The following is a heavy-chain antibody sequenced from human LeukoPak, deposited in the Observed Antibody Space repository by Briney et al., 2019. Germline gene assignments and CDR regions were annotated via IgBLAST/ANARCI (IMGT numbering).Heavy chain of an antibody. CDR1: GGSFSGYY. D-gene: IGHD3-22*01. V-gene: IGHV4-34*01. Sequence: SETLSLTCAVYGGSFSGYYWSWIRQPPGKGLEWIEEINHSGSTNYNPSLKSRVTISVDTSKNQFSLKLSSVTAADTAVYYCATTYYYDSSGYYYDYWGQGTLVTVSS. J-gene: IGHJ4*02. CDR3: ATTYYYDSSGYYYDY. CDR2: INHSGST.